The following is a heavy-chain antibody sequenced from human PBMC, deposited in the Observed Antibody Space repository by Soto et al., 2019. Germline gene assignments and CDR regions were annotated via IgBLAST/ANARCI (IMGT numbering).Heavy chain of an antibody. CDR2: IYTSGST. J-gene: IGHJ4*02. V-gene: IGHV4-4*07. CDR1: GGAISIYY. Sequence: SETLSLTCTVSGGAISIYYWSLIRQPAGKGLEWIGRIYTSGSTNYNPSLKSRVTMSVDTSKNQFSLKLSSVTAADTAVYYCARGGNLVRFDYRGQRTLVTVSS. D-gene: IGHD6-6*01. CDR3: ARGGNLVRFDY.